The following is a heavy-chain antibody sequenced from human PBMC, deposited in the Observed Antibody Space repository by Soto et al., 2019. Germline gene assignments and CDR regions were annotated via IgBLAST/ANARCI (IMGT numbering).Heavy chain of an antibody. CDR1: GGSISRGGYS. CDR3: ARGPPFLP. CDR2: IYHSGST. V-gene: IGHV4-30-2*01. D-gene: IGHD3-3*02. Sequence: QLQLQVSGSGLVKPSQTLSLTCTVSGGSISRGGYSWSWIRQPPGKGQKWIGYIYHSGSTYYNPSIKARVTISVDRSKNQLSLKLGSVTAADTAVYYCARGPPFLPWGQGTLVTVSS. J-gene: IGHJ5*02.